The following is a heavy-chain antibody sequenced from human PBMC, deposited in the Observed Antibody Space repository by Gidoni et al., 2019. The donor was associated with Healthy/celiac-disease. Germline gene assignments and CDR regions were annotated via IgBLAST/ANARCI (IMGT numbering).Heavy chain of an antibody. CDR1: GYTLTELS. D-gene: IGHD6-19*01. V-gene: IGHV1-24*01. J-gene: IGHJ4*02. Sequence: QVQLVQSGAEVKKPGASVKVSCKVSGYTLTELSMHWVRQAPGKGLEWMGGFDPEDGETIYAQKFQGRVNMTEDTYTDTAYMEMRSLRAEDTAVYDCAKGTAKQWLSLDYWGQGTLVTVSS. CDR3: AKGTAKQWLSLDY. CDR2: FDPEDGET.